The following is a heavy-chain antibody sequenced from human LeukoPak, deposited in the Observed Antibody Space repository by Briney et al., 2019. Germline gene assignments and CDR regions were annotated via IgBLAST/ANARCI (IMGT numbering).Heavy chain of an antibody. V-gene: IGHV3-7*04. CDR1: GFTFISYW. J-gene: IGHJ4*02. CDR2: IKQDGSEK. Sequence: GGSLRLSCEAFGFTFISYWMSWVRQAPGKGLEWVANIKQDGSEKYYVDPVKGRFTISRDNAKNSLYLQMNSVRAEDTAVYYCARGTIAAAGYYYFDYWGQGTQVTVSS. D-gene: IGHD6-13*01. CDR3: ARGTIAAAGYYYFDY.